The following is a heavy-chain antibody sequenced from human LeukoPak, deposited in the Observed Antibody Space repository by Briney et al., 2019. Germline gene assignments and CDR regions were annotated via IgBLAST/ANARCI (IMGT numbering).Heavy chain of an antibody. Sequence: GGSLRLSCAASGFTFSSYSMNWVRQAPGKGLEWVSSISSSSSSYIYYADSVKGRFTISRDNAKNSLYLQMNSLRAEDTAVYYCAISYYDSSGYFDYWGQGTLVTVSS. CDR2: ISSSSSSYI. CDR3: AISYYDSSGYFDY. CDR1: GFTFSSYS. D-gene: IGHD3-22*01. J-gene: IGHJ4*02. V-gene: IGHV3-21*01.